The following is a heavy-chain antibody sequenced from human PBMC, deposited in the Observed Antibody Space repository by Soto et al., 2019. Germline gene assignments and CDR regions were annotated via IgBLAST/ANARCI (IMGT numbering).Heavy chain of an antibody. D-gene: IGHD1-26*01. CDR3: ARLDWDYHYSYV. V-gene: IGHV4-59*08. CDR1: GGSISSYY. Sequence: QVQLQESGPGLVKPSETLSLTCTVSGGSISSYYWTWIRQPPGKGLEWIGYIYYSGGTNYNPSLRGRVTPSVASSKTQYSRKLSSVTAADTAVYYCARLDWDYHYSYVWGKGTTITVSS. J-gene: IGHJ6*03. CDR2: IYYSGGT.